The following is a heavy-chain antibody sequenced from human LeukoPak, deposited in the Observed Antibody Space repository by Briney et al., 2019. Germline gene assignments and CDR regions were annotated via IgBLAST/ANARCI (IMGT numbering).Heavy chain of an antibody. D-gene: IGHD6-19*01. V-gene: IGHV3-23*01. Sequence: GGSLRLSCAASGFTFSSYAMSWVRQAPGKGLEWVSAISGSGGSTYYADSVKGRFTISRDNSKNTLYLQMNSLRAEDTAVYYCARGHTSGWANFAYWGQGTLVTVSS. CDR3: ARGHTSGWANFAY. CDR1: GFTFSSYA. CDR2: ISGSGGST. J-gene: IGHJ4*02.